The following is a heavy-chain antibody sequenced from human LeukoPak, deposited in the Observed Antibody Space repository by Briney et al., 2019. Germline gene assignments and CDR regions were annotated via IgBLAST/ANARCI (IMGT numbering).Heavy chain of an antibody. CDR3: ARARSGFYGSDIGGDY. Sequence: SQTLSLTCTVSGGSISSGGYYWSWIRQHPGKGLEWIGYIYYSGSTYYNPSLKSRVTISVDTSKNQFSLKLSSVTAADTAVYYCARARSGFYGSDIGGDYWGQGTLVTVSS. D-gene: IGHD3-10*01. CDR2: IYYSGST. V-gene: IGHV4-31*03. CDR1: GGSISSGGYY. J-gene: IGHJ4*02.